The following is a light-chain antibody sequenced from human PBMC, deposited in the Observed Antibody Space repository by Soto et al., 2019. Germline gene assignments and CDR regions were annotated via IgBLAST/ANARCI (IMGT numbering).Light chain of an antibody. V-gene: IGLV1-40*01. CDR1: SAKTGAGID. CDR3: QSYDNSLSGYV. CDR2: SNI. Sequence: QSALAQPPSVSGPQGRRITVSSTWTSAKTGAGIDVHWYQQLPGTVPKLLIYSNINRLSGVPDRFSGSKSGTSASLAITGLQAGDEADYYCQSYDNSLSGYVFGTGTKVTVL. J-gene: IGLJ1*01.